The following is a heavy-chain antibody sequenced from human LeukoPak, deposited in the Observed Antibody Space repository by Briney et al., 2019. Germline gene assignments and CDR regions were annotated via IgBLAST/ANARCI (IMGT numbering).Heavy chain of an antibody. V-gene: IGHV3-30*04. J-gene: IGHJ4*02. D-gene: IGHD6-13*01. CDR1: GFTFSSYA. CDR2: ISYDGSNK. Sequence: GGSLRLSCAASGFTFSSYAMHWVRQAPGKGLEWVAVISYDGSNKYYADSVKGRFTISRDNSKNTLYLQMNSLRADDTAVYYCARITGYSSSWGQGTLVTVSS. CDR3: ARITGYSSS.